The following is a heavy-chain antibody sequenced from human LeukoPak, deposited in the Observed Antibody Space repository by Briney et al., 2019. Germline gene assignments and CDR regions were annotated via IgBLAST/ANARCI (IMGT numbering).Heavy chain of an antibody. CDR1: GYTFTGYY. Sequence: AXVKVSCKASGYTFTGYYMHWVRQAPGQGIEGMGWINPNSGGTNYAQKFQGRVPMTRDTSISTAYMELSRLRSDDTAVYYCARNPEGDTAMVIRYYYYYMDVWGKGTTVTVSS. J-gene: IGHJ6*03. V-gene: IGHV1-2*02. CDR3: ARNPEGDTAMVIRYYYYYMDV. CDR2: INPNSGGT. D-gene: IGHD5-18*01.